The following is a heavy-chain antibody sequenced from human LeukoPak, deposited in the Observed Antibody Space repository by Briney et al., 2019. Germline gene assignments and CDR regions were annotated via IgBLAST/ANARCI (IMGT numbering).Heavy chain of an antibody. CDR1: GFNVSSNY. Sequence: GGSLRLSRSASGFNVSSNYMSWVRQAPGKGLEWGSIIYGGVSTYYADSVKGTITISRDNSKNTLYLQMNSLRAEDTAVYYCARGSGSYGCDYWGQGTLVTVSS. V-gene: IGHV3-66*01. J-gene: IGHJ4*02. CDR2: IYGGVST. D-gene: IGHD3-10*01. CDR3: ARGSGSYGCDY.